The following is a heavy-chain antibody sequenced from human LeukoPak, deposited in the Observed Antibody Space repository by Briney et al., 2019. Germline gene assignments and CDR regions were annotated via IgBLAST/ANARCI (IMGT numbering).Heavy chain of an antibody. J-gene: IGHJ1*01. CDR1: GYTFTGYF. D-gene: IGHD3-22*01. V-gene: IGHV1-2*02. CDR2: INPKNGGT. CDR3: ARDGVGYYDSSGYYYFQH. Sequence: GASVKVSCKASGYTFTGYFMHWVRQAPGQGLEWMGWINPKNGGTKYAQNSQGRVIMTRDTSISTAYMELTMRSDDTAVYYCARDGVGYYDSSGYYYFQHWGQGTLVTVSS.